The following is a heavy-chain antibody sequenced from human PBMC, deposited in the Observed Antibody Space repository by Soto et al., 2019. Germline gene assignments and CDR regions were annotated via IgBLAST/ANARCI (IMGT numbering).Heavy chain of an antibody. V-gene: IGHV3-30-3*01. Sequence: PGGSLRLSCAASGFTFSSYAMHWVRQAPGKGLEWVAVISYDGSNKYYADSVKGRFTISRDNSKNTLYLQMNSLRAEDTAVYYCARVRSGSYYFDYWGQGTLVTVSS. J-gene: IGHJ4*02. CDR1: GFTFSSYA. CDR2: ISYDGSNK. D-gene: IGHD1-26*01. CDR3: ARVRSGSYYFDY.